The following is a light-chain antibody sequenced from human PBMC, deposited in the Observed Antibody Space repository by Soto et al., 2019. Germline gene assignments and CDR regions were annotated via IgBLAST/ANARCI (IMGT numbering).Light chain of an antibody. Sequence: IQVTQSPSSLSASVGDRVTITCRASQSIGAHLNWYQQKPGPAPNLLIYGASSLRSGVPSRFTGSGSGTDFTLTISTLQPEDFATYYCLQTDRLPVAFGGGTKVEI. J-gene: IGKJ4*01. CDR3: LQTDRLPVA. V-gene: IGKV1-39*01. CDR2: GAS. CDR1: QSIGAH.